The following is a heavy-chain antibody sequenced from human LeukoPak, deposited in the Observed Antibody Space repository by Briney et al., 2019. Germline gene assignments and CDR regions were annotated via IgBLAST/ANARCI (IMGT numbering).Heavy chain of an antibody. CDR2: ISAYNGNT. CDR1: GGTFSSYA. V-gene: IGHV1-18*03. D-gene: IGHD2-15*01. CDR3: ARGRGTSGSNRDFYYYYYMDV. Sequence: GASVKVSCKASGGTFSSYAISWVRQAPGQGLEWMGWISAYNGNTNYAQKLQGRVTMTTDTSTSTAYMELRSLRHDDLAVYYCARGRGTSGSNRDFYYYYYMDVWGKGTTVTVSS. J-gene: IGHJ6*03.